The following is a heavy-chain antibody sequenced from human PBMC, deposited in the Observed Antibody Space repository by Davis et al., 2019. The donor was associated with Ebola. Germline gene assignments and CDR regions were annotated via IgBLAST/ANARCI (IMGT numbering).Heavy chain of an antibody. Sequence: PGGSLRLSCAASGFTFSNYWMSWVRQAPVKGLEWVANIKQDGSEKQFVDSVKGLFTISSDNAKNSLYLQMNSLRAEDTAVYYCAIANRGPVADTGDYWGQGTLVTVSS. V-gene: IGHV3-7*03. CDR1: GFTFSNYW. CDR2: IKQDGSEK. J-gene: IGHJ4*02. D-gene: IGHD6-19*01. CDR3: AIANRGPVADTGDY.